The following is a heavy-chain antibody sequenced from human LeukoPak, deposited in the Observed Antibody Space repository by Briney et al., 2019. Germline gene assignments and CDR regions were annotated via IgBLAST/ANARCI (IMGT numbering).Heavy chain of an antibody. V-gene: IGHV3-30*04. CDR2: ISYDGSNK. Sequence: QPGGSLRLSCAASGFTFSSYAMHWVRQAPGKGLEWVAVISYDGSNKYYADSVKGRFTISRDNSKNTLYLQMNSLRAEDTAVYYCAKDREATFDYWGQGTLVTVSS. J-gene: IGHJ4*02. CDR1: GFTFSSYA. D-gene: IGHD1-26*01. CDR3: AKDREATFDY.